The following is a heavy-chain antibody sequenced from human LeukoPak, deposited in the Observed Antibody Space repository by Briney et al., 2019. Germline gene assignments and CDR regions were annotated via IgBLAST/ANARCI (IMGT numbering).Heavy chain of an antibody. Sequence: SETLSLTCTVSGGSISSYYWSWIRQPAGKGLEWIGRIYTSGSTNYNPSLKSRVTMSVDTSKNQFSLKLSSVTAADTAVYYCARGRYNWSKSYYYYYYMDVWGKGTTVTVPS. CDR2: IYTSGST. CDR1: GGSISSYY. D-gene: IGHD1/OR15-1a*01. CDR3: ARGRYNWSKSYYYYYYMDV. J-gene: IGHJ6*03. V-gene: IGHV4-4*07.